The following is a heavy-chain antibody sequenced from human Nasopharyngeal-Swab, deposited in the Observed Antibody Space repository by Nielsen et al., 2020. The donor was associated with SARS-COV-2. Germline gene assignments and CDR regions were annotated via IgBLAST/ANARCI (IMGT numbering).Heavy chain of an antibody. J-gene: IGHJ3*02. Sequence: GESLKISCAASGFTFSSYSMNWIRQAPGKGLEWVANIKQDGSEKYYVDSVKGRFTISRDNAKNSLYLQMNSLRAEDTAVYYCARNYYDILTGYPDAFDIWGQGTMVTVSS. CDR2: IKQDGSEK. D-gene: IGHD3-9*01. CDR1: GFTFSSYS. CDR3: ARNYYDILTGYPDAFDI. V-gene: IGHV3-7*01.